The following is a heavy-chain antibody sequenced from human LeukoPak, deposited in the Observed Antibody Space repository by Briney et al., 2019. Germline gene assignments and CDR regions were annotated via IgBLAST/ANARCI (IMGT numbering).Heavy chain of an antibody. CDR2: ISGSGGST. CDR1: GFTFSSYD. J-gene: IGHJ4*02. D-gene: IGHD6-13*01. V-gene: IGHV3-23*01. CDR3: AKDEFSYSSSWSDPYDY. Sequence: PGGSLRLSCAASGFTFSSYDMSWVRQAPGKGLEWVSVISGSGGSTYYADSVKGRFTISRDNSKNTLYLQMNSLRAEDTAVYYCAKDEFSYSSSWSDPYDYWGQGTLVTVPS.